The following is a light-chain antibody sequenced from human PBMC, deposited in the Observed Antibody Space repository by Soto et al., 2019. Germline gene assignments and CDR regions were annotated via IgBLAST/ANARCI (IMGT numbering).Light chain of an antibody. CDR2: LGS. J-gene: IGKJ4*01. CDR1: RSILGSSGYNY. Sequence: EIVLTQSPLSLPVTPGEPASISCRSSRSILGSSGYNYLNWYLQKPGQSPQLLIYLGSSRASGVPDRFSGSASGTDFTLTISRVEAGDVGVYFCAQGLAVPFTFGGGTKVEI. V-gene: IGKV2-28*01. CDR3: AQGLAVPFT.